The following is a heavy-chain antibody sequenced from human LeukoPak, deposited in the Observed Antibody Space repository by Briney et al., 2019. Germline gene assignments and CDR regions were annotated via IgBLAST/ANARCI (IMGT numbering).Heavy chain of an antibody. CDR3: ARGFYGAGSQFDY. J-gene: IGHJ4*02. V-gene: IGHV4-30-2*01. Sequence: SETLSLTCAVSGGSISSGDFPWSWIRQPPGKGLEWIGYIFHTGHTSYNPSLKSRVTISVDMTKNQLSLRLTSVTAADTAVYYCARGFYGAGSQFDYWGQGTLVTVSS. CDR2: IFHTGHT. CDR1: GGSISSGDFP. D-gene: IGHD3-10*01.